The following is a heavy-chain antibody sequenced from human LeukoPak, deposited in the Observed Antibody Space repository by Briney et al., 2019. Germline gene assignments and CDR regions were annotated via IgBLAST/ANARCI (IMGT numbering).Heavy chain of an antibody. CDR2: ISRAGDT. J-gene: IGHJ4*02. D-gene: IGHD1-26*01. V-gene: IGHV4-38-2*02. Sequence: SETLSLTCTVSGYSITRAYNWGWVRQSPGKGLEWIASISRAGDTYYTPSFKTRVTVSADTSKNHFSLRLRSVTAPDTAVYFCGRGEVGEFDHWGQGTLVTVPS. CDR1: GYSITRAYN. CDR3: GRGEVGEFDH.